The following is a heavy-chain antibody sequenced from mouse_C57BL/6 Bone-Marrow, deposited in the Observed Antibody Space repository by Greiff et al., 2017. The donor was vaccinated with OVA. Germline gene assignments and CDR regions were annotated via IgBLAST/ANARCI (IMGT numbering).Heavy chain of an antibody. CDR2: IDPSDSYT. J-gene: IGHJ4*01. D-gene: IGHD1-1*01. V-gene: IGHV1-69*01. Sequence: QVHVKQPGAELVMPGASVKLSCKASGYTFTSYWMHWVKQRPGQGLEWIGEIDPSDSYTNYNQKFKGKSTLTVDKSSSTAYMQLSSLTSEDSAVYYCARAPLTTVVALFYYYAMDYWGQGTSVTVSS. CDR3: ARAPLTTVVALFYYYAMDY. CDR1: GYTFTSYW.